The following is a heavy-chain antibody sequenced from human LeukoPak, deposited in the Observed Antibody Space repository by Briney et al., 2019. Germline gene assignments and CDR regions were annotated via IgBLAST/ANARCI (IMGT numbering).Heavy chain of an antibody. CDR2: IYTRGST. CDR1: GGSINNYY. J-gene: IGHJ3*02. Sequence: SETLSLTCTVSGGSINNYYWSWIRQPAGKGPEWIGRIYTRGSTNYNPSLKSRVTMSVDTSKNQFSLKLSSVTAADTAVYYCARGRYCSADICSGGDAFDIWGQGTMVSVSS. CDR3: ARGRYCSADICSGGDAFDI. D-gene: IGHD2-15*01. V-gene: IGHV4-4*07.